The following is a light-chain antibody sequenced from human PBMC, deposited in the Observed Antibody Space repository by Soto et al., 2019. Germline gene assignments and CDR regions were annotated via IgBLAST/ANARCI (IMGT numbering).Light chain of an antibody. CDR3: QSYDNSLSAPYV. J-gene: IGLJ1*01. CDR1: SSNIGAGYD. V-gene: IGLV1-40*01. CDR2: SNI. Sequence: QSALTQPPSVSGAPGQRVTISCTGSSSNIGAGYDVHWYQQLPGTAPRLLIYSNINRPSGVPDRFSGSKSGTSASLAITGLQAEDEADYYCQSYDNSLSAPYVFGAGTKVTVL.